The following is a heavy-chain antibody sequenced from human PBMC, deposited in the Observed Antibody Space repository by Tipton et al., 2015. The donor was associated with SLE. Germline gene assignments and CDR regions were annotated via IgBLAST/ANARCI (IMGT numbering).Heavy chain of an antibody. Sequence: QLVQSGAEVKKPGASVKVSCKASGGTFSSYAISWVRQAPGQGLEWMGRIIPILGIANYAQKFQGRVTITADKSTSTAYMELSSLRVEDTAVYYCATDPVETAVAKRAGYFQHWGQGTLVTVS. CDR3: ATDPVETAVAKRAGYFQH. J-gene: IGHJ1*01. CDR2: IIPILGIA. CDR1: GGTFSSYA. D-gene: IGHD5-18*01. V-gene: IGHV1-69*09.